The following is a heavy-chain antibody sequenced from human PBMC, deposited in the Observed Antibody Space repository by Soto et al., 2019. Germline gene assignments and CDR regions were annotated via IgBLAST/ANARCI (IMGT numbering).Heavy chain of an antibody. CDR2: ISAYNGNT. J-gene: IGHJ4*02. V-gene: IGHV1-18*04. CDR3: ARRENDYDSNGYYPDDY. CDR1: GYTFTSYG. D-gene: IGHD3-22*01. Sequence: ASVKVSCKASGYTFTSYGISWVRQAPGQGLEWMGWISAYNGNTNYAQKLQGRVTMTTDTSTSTAYMELRSLRSDDTAVYYCARRENDYDSNGYYPDDYWGQGTLVTVSS.